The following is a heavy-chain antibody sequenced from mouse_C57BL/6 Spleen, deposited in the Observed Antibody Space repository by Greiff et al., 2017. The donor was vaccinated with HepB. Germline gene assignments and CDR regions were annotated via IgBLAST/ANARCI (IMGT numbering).Heavy chain of an antibody. CDR2: ISSGSSTI. J-gene: IGHJ4*01. CDR3: ARKGDYGSSYSYAMDY. Sequence: EVMLVESGGGLVKPGGSLKLSCAASGFTFSDYGMHWVRQAPDKGLEWVAYISSGSSTIYYADTVKGRFTISRDNAKNTLFLQMTSLRSEDTAMYYCARKGDYGSSYSYAMDYWGQGTSVTVSS. V-gene: IGHV5-17*01. CDR1: GFTFSDYG. D-gene: IGHD1-1*01.